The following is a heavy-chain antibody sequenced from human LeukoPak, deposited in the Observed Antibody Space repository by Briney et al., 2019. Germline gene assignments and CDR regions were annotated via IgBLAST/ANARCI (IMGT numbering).Heavy chain of an antibody. CDR3: ARLSDY. V-gene: IGHV4-39*01. Sequence: SETLSLTCTVSGDSISSSYYYWGWIRPPPAKGLEWIGCIYHGGNTYYNPSLKSRVTISVDTSKNRFSLKLSFVTAADTAVYYCARLSDYWGQGTLVTVSS. CDR2: IYHGGNT. J-gene: IGHJ4*02. CDR1: GDSISSSYYY.